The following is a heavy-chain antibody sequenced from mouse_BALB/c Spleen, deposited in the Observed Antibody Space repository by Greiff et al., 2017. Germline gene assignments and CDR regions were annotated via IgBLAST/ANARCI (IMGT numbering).Heavy chain of an antibody. D-gene: IGHD1-1*01. Sequence: QVQLQQPGAELVKPGASVKLSCKASGYTFTSYWMHWVKQRPGQGLEWIGEINPSNGRTNYNEKFKSKATLTVDKSSSTAYMQLSSLTSEDSAVYYCARDYGSSPWFADWGQGTLVTVSA. CDR1: GYTFTSYW. V-gene: IGHV1S81*02. CDR2: INPSNGRT. CDR3: ARDYGSSPWFAD. J-gene: IGHJ3*01.